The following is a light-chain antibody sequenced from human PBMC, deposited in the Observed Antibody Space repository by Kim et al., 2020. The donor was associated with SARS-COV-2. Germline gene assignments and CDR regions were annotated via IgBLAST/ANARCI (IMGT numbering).Light chain of an antibody. V-gene: IGLV3-19*01. CDR1: SLRSYY. J-gene: IGLJ2*01. Sequence: SSELTQDPAVSVALGQTVRITCQGDSLRSYYTTWYQQKPGQAPIVVVYGKNNRPSGIPDRFSGSSSGNTASLTITGTQAGDEADYYCNSRDNNDYVLFGVGT. CDR2: GKN. CDR3: NSRDNNDYVL.